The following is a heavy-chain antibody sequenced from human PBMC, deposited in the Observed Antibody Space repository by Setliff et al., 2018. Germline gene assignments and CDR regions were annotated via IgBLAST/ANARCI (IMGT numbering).Heavy chain of an antibody. CDR3: ARTMYSSSWYGAFDI. CDR2: IHYSGSP. Sequence: SETLSLTCTVSGGSISSYYWNWIRQPPGKGLEWIGYIHYSGSPNYHPSLRSRVSTSVDTSQNQISLKLSSVTAADTAVYYCARTMYSSSWYGAFDIWGQGTMVTVSS. D-gene: IGHD6-13*01. V-gene: IGHV4-59*01. CDR1: GGSISSYY. J-gene: IGHJ3*02.